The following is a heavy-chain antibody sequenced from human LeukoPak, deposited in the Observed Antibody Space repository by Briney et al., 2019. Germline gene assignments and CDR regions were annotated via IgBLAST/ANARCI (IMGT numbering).Heavy chain of an antibody. CDR2: INSDGSTT. D-gene: IGHD5-12*01. V-gene: IGHV3-74*01. CDR1: GLTFTSYW. CDR3: AYYSGSPSSYFDY. Sequence: GGCLRLSCPASGLTFTSYWMHWVRQVPGKGLVWFSRINSDGSTTTYANSVKGRFSISRDNAKNTLYLQMNSLRAEDTAVYFCAYYSGSPSSYFDYWGQGTLVTVSS. J-gene: IGHJ4*02.